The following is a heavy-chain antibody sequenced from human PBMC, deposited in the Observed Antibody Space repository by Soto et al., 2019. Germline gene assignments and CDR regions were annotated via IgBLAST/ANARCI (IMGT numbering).Heavy chain of an antibody. J-gene: IGHJ4*02. CDR1: GFTFSNYW. Sequence: EVQLVESGGGLVQPGGSLRFSCATSGFTFSNYWMTWVRQAPGKGLEWVASLNQDATEKYYVDSVKGRFAISRDNAENSLYLQMNSLRAEDTAVYYWARVGGTSGSYDYWGKGALVTVSS. V-gene: IGHV3-7*04. D-gene: IGHD2-2*01. CDR3: ARVGGTSGSYDY. CDR2: LNQDATEK.